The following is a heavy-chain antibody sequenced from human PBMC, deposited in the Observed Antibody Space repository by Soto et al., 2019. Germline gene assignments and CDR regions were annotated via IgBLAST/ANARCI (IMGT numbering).Heavy chain of an antibody. J-gene: IGHJ4*02. CDR1: GFTFSTYS. Sequence: EVQLLESGGGLVQPGGSLRLSCAASGFTFSTYSMAWVRQAPGKGLAWVSGLSGGGANTFYADSVKGRFTISVDNSKNTVYLQMNRLRVEDTAVYYCARWDGSGDEWGQGTLVTVSS. CDR2: LSGGGANT. D-gene: IGHD1-26*01. CDR3: ARWDGSGDE. V-gene: IGHV3-23*01.